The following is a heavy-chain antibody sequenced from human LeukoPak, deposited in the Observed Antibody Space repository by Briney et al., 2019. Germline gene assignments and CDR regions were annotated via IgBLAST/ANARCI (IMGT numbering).Heavy chain of an antibody. Sequence: GGSLRLSCAASGFTFSSYSMNWVRQAPGKGLEWVSSISSSSSYIYYADSVKGRFTISRDNAKNSLYLQMNSLRAEDTAVYYCARTGYYGSGSRGHYYYYMDVWGKGTTVTVSS. CDR2: ISSSSSYI. J-gene: IGHJ6*03. D-gene: IGHD3-10*01. V-gene: IGHV3-21*01. CDR1: GFTFSSYS. CDR3: ARTGYYGSGSRGHYYYYMDV.